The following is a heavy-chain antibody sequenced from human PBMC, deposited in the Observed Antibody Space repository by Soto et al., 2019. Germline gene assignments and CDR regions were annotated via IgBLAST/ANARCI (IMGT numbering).Heavy chain of an antibody. D-gene: IGHD3-10*01. CDR1: GFTFSSYS. V-gene: IGHV3-21*01. CDR2: ISSSSSYI. CDR3: AGVIRITMVRGVISYYYGMDV. J-gene: IGHJ6*02. Sequence: GGSLRLSCAASGFTFSSYSMNWVRQAPGKGLEWVSSISSSSSYIYYADSVKGRFTISRDNAKNSLYLQMNSLRAEDTAVYYCAGVIRITMVRGVISYYYGMDVWGQGTTVTVSS.